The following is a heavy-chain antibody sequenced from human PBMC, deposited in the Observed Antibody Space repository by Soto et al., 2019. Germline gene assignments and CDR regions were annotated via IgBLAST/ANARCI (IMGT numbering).Heavy chain of an antibody. Sequence: SETLSLTCAVSGASISSEQSWSWVRQPPGRGLEWIGEIHHSGSTNNNPSLKSRVTMSVDKSKNQFSLMLSSVTAADTAVYYCARSFGWYAIDQWGQGTLVTVSS. CDR2: IHHSGST. V-gene: IGHV4-4*02. J-gene: IGHJ1*01. CDR3: ARSFGWYAIDQ. CDR1: GASISSEQS. D-gene: IGHD6-19*01.